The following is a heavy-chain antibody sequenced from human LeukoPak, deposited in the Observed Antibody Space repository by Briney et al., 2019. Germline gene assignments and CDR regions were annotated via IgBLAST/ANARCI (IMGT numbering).Heavy chain of an antibody. Sequence: ASVKVSCKASGYTFTSYGISWVRQAPGQGLEWMGWISAYNGNTNYAQKFQGRVTMTEDTSTDTAYMELSSLRPEDTAVYYCATTYRYSLVRATTRAALHAFDIWGQGTMVTVSS. CDR2: ISAYNGNT. J-gene: IGHJ3*02. D-gene: IGHD1-26*01. CDR3: ATTYRYSLVRATTRAALHAFDI. V-gene: IGHV1-18*01. CDR1: GYTFTSYG.